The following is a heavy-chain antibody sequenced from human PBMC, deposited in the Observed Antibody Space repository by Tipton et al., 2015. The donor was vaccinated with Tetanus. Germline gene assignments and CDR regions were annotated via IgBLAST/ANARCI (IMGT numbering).Heavy chain of an antibody. J-gene: IGHJ4*02. D-gene: IGHD2-2*01. CDR2: ISSTSRYI. V-gene: IGHV3-21*01. CDR1: GFTFSTTK. Sequence: GSLRLSCGVSGFTFSTTKMNWVRQAPGRGLEWVSSISSTSRYINYAASLEGRFTISRDNAKNSLSLQMNSLRVEDTAVYYCVREDIVSRIYAVFDHWGQGSLVTVSS. CDR3: VREDIVSRIYAVFDH.